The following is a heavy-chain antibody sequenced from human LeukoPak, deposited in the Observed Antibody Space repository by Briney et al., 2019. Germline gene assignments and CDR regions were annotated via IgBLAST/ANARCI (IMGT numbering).Heavy chain of an antibody. CDR2: ISPYSGNT. V-gene: IGHV1-18*01. CDR1: GYTFTSYG. J-gene: IGHJ5*02. D-gene: IGHD6-13*01. CDR3: AKSHHSSSFGP. Sequence: ASVKVSCKASGYTFTSYGISWVRQAPGQGLEWMGWISPYSGNTNYAQNLQGRVTMTTDTSTSTAYMELRSLRSDDTAVYYCAKSHHSSSFGPWGQGTLVTVSS.